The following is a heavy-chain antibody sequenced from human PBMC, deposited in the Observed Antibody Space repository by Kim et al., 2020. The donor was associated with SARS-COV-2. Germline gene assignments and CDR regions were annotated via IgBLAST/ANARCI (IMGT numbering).Heavy chain of an antibody. CDR3: AKNVHVTSVTFLWYFDL. CDR1: RFNFSSYA. CDR2: IFGSGHST. D-gene: IGHD2-2*01. J-gene: IGHJ2*01. Sequence: GGSLRLSCVASRFNFSSYAMNWVRQAPGKGLEWVSTIFGSGHSTYYPDSVRGRFIVSRDNSKNTLYLQMNNLRADDTAIYYCAKNVHVTSVTFLWYFDLWGRGTSVTVSS. V-gene: IGHV3-23*01.